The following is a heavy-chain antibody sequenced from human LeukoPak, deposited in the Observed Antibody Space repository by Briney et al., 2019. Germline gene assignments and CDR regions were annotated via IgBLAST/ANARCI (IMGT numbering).Heavy chain of an antibody. Sequence: SETLSLTCTVCGVSISSNYWSWIRQPPGKGLEWNGLEWIGYIHANGDTKYNPSLNSRATISLDSSRSQLSLNLTAADTALYFCAGYDHSNYLAYWGQGILVTLSS. J-gene: IGHJ4*02. CDR1: GVSISSNY. CDR3: AGYDHSNYLAY. CDR2: IHANGDT. V-gene: IGHV4-4*08. D-gene: IGHD4-11*01.